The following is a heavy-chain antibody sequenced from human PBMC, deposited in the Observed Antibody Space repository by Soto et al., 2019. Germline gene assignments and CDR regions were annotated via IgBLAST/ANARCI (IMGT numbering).Heavy chain of an antibody. D-gene: IGHD5-12*01. CDR3: ATAPGYSGYDALDY. V-gene: IGHV3-64*01. J-gene: IGHJ4*02. CDR1: GYTFSTYA. CDR2: INSNGGST. Sequence: EVQLVESGGGLVQPGGSLRLSCAASGYTFSTYAMHWVRQAPGKGLEYVSVINSNGGSTFYANSVKGRFTISRDNSKNTLYLQMGSLRVEDTCVYYCATAPGYSGYDALDYWGQGTLVTVSS.